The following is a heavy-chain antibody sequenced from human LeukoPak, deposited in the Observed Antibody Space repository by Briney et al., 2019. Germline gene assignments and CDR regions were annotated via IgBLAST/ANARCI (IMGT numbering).Heavy chain of an antibody. CDR1: GFTFWSYG. D-gene: IGHD1-26*01. CDR3: AKGYIVGATSCYYMDV. J-gene: IGHJ6*03. V-gene: IGHV3-23*01. Sequence: GGSVRLSCAASGFTFWSYGMIWVRQAPGKGREWVSGISGSGDRTYHEDSVKGRFTISRDNSKNTLYLQMNSLRAEDTAVYYCAKGYIVGATSCYYMDVWGKGTAVSISS. CDR2: ISGSGDRT.